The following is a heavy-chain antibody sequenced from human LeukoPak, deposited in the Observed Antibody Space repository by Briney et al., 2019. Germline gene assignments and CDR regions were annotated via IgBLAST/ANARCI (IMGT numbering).Heavy chain of an antibody. CDR1: GYTFTSYY. V-gene: IGHV1-46*01. CDR2: INPSGGST. J-gene: IGHJ5*02. CDR3: ARDRPNYYGSGSYYRGSRNWFDP. Sequence: ASVKVSCKASGYTFTSYYMHWVRQAPGQGLEWMGIINPSGGSTSYAQKFQGRVTITRDPSTSTVYMELSSLRSEDTAVYYCARDRPNYYGSGSYYRGSRNWFDPWGQGTLVTVSS. D-gene: IGHD3-10*01.